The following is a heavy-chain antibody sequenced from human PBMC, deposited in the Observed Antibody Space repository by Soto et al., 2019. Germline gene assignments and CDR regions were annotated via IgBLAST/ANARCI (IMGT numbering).Heavy chain of an antibody. CDR2: IYYSGSS. J-gene: IGHJ5*02. V-gene: IGHV4-39*01. CDR1: GGSISSIIYY. CDR3: ASRLRSGYCSGGTCNNGFDP. D-gene: IGHD2-15*01. Sequence: QLQLQESGPGLVKPSETLSLSCTVSGGSISSIIYYWGWIRQPPGKGLEWIGSIYYSGSSYYNPSLKSRLTISVDTSKNQFSLKLSSVTAVDTAVYYCASRLRSGYCSGGTCNNGFDPWGQGTLVTVSS.